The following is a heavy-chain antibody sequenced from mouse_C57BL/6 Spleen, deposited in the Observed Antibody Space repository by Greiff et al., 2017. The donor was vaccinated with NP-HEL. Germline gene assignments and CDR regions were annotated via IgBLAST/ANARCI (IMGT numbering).Heavy chain of an antibody. D-gene: IGHD4-1*01. Sequence: EVQLQQSGPELVKPGASVKISCKASGYTFTDYYMNWVKQSHGKSLEWIGDINPNNGGTSYNQKFKGKATLTVDKSSSTAFMELRSLTSEDSAVYYCARELGQGPFDDWGQGTTLTVSS. J-gene: IGHJ2*01. CDR1: GYTFTDYY. CDR3: ARELGQGPFDD. CDR2: INPNNGGT. V-gene: IGHV1-26*01.